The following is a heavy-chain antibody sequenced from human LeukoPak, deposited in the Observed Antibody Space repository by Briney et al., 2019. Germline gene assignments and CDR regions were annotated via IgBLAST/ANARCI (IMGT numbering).Heavy chain of an antibody. CDR1: GFTFSSYA. D-gene: IGHD3-22*01. CDR2: ISYDGSHK. J-gene: IGHJ4*02. V-gene: IGHV3-30-3*01. Sequence: PGGSLRLSCAASGFTFSSYAMHWVRQAPGKGLEWVAVISYDGSHKYYADSVKGRFTISRDNSKNTLYLQMNSLRAEDTAVYYCARDGVDYYDSSGIPFDYWGQGTLVTVSS. CDR3: ARDGVDYYDSSGIPFDY.